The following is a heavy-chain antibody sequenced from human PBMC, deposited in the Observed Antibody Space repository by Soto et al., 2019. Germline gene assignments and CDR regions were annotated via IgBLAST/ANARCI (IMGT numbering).Heavy chain of an antibody. CDR3: ARDSGDYFDY. Sequence: QVQLVESGGGVVQPGRSLRLSCAASGFTFSSYAMHWVRQAPGKGLEWVAVISYDGSNKYYADSVKGRFTISRDNSKNTLYLQMTSMRSEDTAVYYCARDSGDYFDYWGQGTLDTVSS. J-gene: IGHJ4*02. V-gene: IGHV3-30-3*01. CDR1: GFTFSSYA. CDR2: ISYDGSNK.